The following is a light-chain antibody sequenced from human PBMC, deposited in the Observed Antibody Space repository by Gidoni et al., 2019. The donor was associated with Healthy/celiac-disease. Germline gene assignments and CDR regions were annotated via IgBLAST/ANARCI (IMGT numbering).Light chain of an antibody. V-gene: IGKV3-15*01. CDR2: GAS. J-gene: IGKJ2*01. CDR1: QSVSSN. CDR3: QQYNNCPQYT. Sequence: EIVMTQSPATLSVSPGERATLSCRASQSVSSNLAWYQQKPGQAPRLLIYGASTRATGIPARFSGSGSGTEFTLTISSLQSEDFAVYYCQQYNNCPQYTFGQXTKLEIK.